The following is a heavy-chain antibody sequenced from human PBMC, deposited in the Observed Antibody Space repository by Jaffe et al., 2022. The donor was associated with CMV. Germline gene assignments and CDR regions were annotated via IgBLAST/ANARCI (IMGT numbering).Heavy chain of an antibody. Sequence: QVQLVQSGAEVKKPGSSVKVSCKASGGTFSSYAISWVRQAPGQGLEWMGRIIPILGIANYAQKFQGRVTITADKSTSTAYMELSSLRSEDTAVYYCATPTSKKYYYYYYMDVWGKGTTVTVSS. J-gene: IGHJ6*03. V-gene: IGHV1-69*09. CDR2: IIPILGIA. CDR1: GGTFSSYA. CDR3: ATPTSKKYYYYYYMDV.